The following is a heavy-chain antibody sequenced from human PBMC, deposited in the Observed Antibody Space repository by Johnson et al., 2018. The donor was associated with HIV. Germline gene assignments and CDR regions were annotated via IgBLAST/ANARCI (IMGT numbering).Heavy chain of an antibody. Sequence: VQLVESGGGVVQPGRSLRLSCVASGFTFRSYAMHWVRQAPGKGLEWVGRIKSKVDGGTTDYAAPVKGRFTVSRDDSKNTLYLQMNSLRAEDTAVYYCARDPFGALDGDAFDIWGQGTMVTVSS. J-gene: IGHJ3*02. CDR2: IKSKVDGGTT. CDR1: GFTFRSYA. V-gene: IGHV3-15*05. D-gene: IGHD3-10*01. CDR3: ARDPFGALDGDAFDI.